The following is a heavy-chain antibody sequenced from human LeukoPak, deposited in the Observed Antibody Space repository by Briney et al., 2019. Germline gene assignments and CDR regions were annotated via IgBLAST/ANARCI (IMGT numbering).Heavy chain of an antibody. CDR3: ARGIAVAGTFGFDY. Sequence: SETLSLTCTVSGGSISSGGHSWSWIRQPPGKGLEWIGYIYHSGSGSTYYNPSLKSRVTISIDKSKNQFSLKLNSVTAADTAVYYCARGIAVAGTFGFDYWGQGTLVTVSS. J-gene: IGHJ4*02. V-gene: IGHV4-30-2*01. CDR2: IYHSGSGST. D-gene: IGHD6-19*01. CDR1: GGSISSGGHS.